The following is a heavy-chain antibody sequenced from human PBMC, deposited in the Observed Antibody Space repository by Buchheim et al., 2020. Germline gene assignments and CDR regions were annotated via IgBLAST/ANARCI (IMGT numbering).Heavy chain of an antibody. D-gene: IGHD6-13*01. J-gene: IGHJ4*02. CDR2: ISYDGSNK. Sequence: QVQLVESGGGVVQPGRSLRLSCAASGFTFSSYGMHWVRQAPGKGLEWVAVISYDGSNKYYADSVKGRFTISRDNSKNTLYLQMNSRGAEDTAVYYCAKGREGSSSGRGDYWGQGTL. CDR1: GFTFSSYG. CDR3: AKGREGSSSGRGDY. V-gene: IGHV3-30*18.